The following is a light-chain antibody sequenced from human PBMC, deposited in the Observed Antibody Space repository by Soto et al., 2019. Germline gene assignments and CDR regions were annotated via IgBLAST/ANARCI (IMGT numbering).Light chain of an antibody. V-gene: IGLV2-14*01. CDR3: SSYTTSPLSYV. CDR2: GVT. Sequence: QSALTQPAPVSASPGKSTTISCTGTSSDVGGYNDVSWYQQHPGKVPKLIIYGVTNRPSGVSNRFSGSKSGNTASLTISGLQAEDEADYYCSSYTTSPLSYVFGTGTKVTVL. J-gene: IGLJ1*01. CDR1: SSDVGGYND.